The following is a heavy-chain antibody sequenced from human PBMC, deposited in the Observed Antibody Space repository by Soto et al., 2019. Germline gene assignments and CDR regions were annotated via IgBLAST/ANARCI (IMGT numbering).Heavy chain of an antibody. V-gene: IGHV4-59*08. CDR1: GGSISYY. CDR3: ASMDSGSNYDY. D-gene: IGHD1-26*01. Sequence: SETLSLTCTVSGGSISYYLSWIRQPPGKGLEWIGYISYSGSTNYNPSLKSRVTISVDTSKNQFSLKLSSVTAADTAVYYCASMDSGSNYDYWGQRTLVTVSS. J-gene: IGHJ4*02. CDR2: ISYSGST.